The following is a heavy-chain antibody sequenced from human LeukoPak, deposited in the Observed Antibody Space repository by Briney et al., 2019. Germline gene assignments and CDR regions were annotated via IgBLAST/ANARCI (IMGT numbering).Heavy chain of an antibody. D-gene: IGHD3-22*01. Sequence: PSETLSLTCTVSGGSISSYYWSRIRQPPGKGLEWIGYIFSSGSTNYNPSLKSRVTISEDTSVNQFSLKLSSVTAADTAVYYCARHYYDRSNSYSFDYWGQGTLVTVSS. CDR2: IFSSGST. CDR1: GGSISSYY. V-gene: IGHV4-59*08. CDR3: ARHYYDRSNSYSFDY. J-gene: IGHJ4*02.